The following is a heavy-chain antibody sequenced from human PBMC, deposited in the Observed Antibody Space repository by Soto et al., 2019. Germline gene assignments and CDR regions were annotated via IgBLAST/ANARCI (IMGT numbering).Heavy chain of an antibody. CDR1: GYTFTSYG. CDR3: ASDLSRDSGSYSNY. D-gene: IGHD1-26*01. V-gene: IGHV1-18*01. J-gene: IGHJ4*02. CDR2: ISAYNGNT. Sequence: QVQLVQSGAEVKKPGASVKVSCKASGYTFTSYGISWVRQAPGQGLEWMGWISAYNGNTNYAQKLQGRVTMTTDTSTSTAYMELGSMTSDATAVYYSASDLSRDSGSYSNYWGQGTLVTVSS.